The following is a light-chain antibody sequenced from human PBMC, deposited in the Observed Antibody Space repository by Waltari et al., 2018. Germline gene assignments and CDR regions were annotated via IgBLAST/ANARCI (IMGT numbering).Light chain of an antibody. CDR1: QSVSSSY. J-gene: IGKJ1*01. CDR3: QQYGSSPWT. Sequence: EIVLTQSPGTLSLSPGERATLSCRASQSVSSSYLAWYPQKPGQAPRVLIHGASNRSTGIPYRFSGSGSVTDFTLTISRLEPEDFAVYYCQQYGSSPWTFGQGTKVEIK. V-gene: IGKV3-20*01. CDR2: GAS.